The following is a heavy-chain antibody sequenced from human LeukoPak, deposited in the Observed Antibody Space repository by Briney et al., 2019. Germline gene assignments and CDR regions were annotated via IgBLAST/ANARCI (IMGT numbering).Heavy chain of an antibody. V-gene: IGHV1-18*01. Sequence: ASVKVSCKASGYTFTTYGISWVRQAPGQGLEWMGWIDAYNGNTNYAQNLQGRVTMTTDTSTSTAYVELRSLRSDDTAVYYCARAGSYYYMDVWGKGTTVTVSS. CDR2: IDAYNGNT. CDR1: GYTFTTYG. CDR3: ARAGSYYYMDV. J-gene: IGHJ6*03. D-gene: IGHD1-1*01.